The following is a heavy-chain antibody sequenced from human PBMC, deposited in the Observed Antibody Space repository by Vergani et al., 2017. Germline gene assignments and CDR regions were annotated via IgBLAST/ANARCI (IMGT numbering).Heavy chain of an antibody. J-gene: IGHJ6*02. CDR2: IYYSGST. Sequence: QLQLQESGPGLVKPSETLSLTCTVSGGSISSYYWSWIRQPPGKGLEWIGYIYYSGSTNYNPSLKSRVTISVDTSKNRFSLKLSSVTAADTAVESCARRAPIAARTGYYYYGMDVWGQGTTVTVSS. V-gene: IGHV4-59*01. D-gene: IGHD6-6*01. CDR3: ARRAPIAARTGYYYYGMDV. CDR1: GGSISSYY.